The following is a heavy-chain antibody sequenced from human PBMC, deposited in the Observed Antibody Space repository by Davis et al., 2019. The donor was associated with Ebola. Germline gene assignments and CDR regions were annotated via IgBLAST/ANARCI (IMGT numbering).Heavy chain of an antibody. CDR1: GFTFSDYY. CDR3: ARASYDYIWGSYR. V-gene: IGHV3-11*01. J-gene: IGHJ4*02. CDR2: ISSSGSTI. Sequence: GESLKISCAASGFTFSDYYMSWIRQAPGKGLEWVSYISSSGSTIYYADSVKGRFTISRDNAKNSLYLQMNSLRAEDTAVYYCARASYDYIWGSYRWGQGTLVTVSS. D-gene: IGHD3-16*02.